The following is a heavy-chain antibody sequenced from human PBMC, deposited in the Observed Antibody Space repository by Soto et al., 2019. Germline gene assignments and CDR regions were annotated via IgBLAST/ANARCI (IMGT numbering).Heavy chain of an antibody. Sequence: QVQLQESGPGLVKPSETLSLTCTVSGGSVSSGGYYWSWIRQPPGKGLEWIGYIYYSGGANYNPSLXGXVXIXXDTAKNQFSLKLHSVTAADTAVYYCARDRGDFYDSSGSPYYWGQGTLVIVSS. CDR3: ARDRGDFYDSSGSPYY. D-gene: IGHD3-22*01. CDR2: IYYSGGA. J-gene: IGHJ4*02. V-gene: IGHV4-61*08. CDR1: GGSVSSGGYY.